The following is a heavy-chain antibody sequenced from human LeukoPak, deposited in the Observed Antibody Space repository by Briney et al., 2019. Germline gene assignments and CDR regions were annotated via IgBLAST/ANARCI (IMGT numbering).Heavy chain of an antibody. CDR1: GGSISSYY. V-gene: IGHV4-59*01. Sequence: SETLSLTCSVSGGSISSYYWRWIRQPPGKGLDWIGYIYYSGSTHYNPSLKSRVTITVDTSKNQFSLKLSSVTAADTAVYFCARGLAVSGRSSLDFWGQGTLVTVSS. J-gene: IGHJ4*02. CDR3: ARGLAVSGRSSLDF. CDR2: IYYSGST. D-gene: IGHD6-19*01.